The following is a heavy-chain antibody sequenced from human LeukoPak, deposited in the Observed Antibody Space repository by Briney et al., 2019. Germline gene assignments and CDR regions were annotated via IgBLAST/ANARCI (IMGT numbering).Heavy chain of an antibody. J-gene: IGHJ4*02. Sequence: GGSLRLSCAASGFTFSSYSMNWVRQAPGKGLEWVSSISSSSSYIYYADSVKGRFTISRDNAKNSLYLQMNSLRAEDTAVYYCAGDERMITFGGVIVSPSFDYWGQGTLVTVSS. V-gene: IGHV3-21*01. D-gene: IGHD3-16*02. CDR3: AGDERMITFGGVIVSPSFDY. CDR1: GFTFSSYS. CDR2: ISSSSSYI.